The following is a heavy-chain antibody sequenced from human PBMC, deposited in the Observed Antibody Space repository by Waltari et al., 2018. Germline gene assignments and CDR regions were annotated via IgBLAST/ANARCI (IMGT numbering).Heavy chain of an antibody. CDR1: GYTFTSYD. CDR2: MNPNSGNT. J-gene: IGHJ4*02. D-gene: IGHD3-10*01. Sequence: QVQLVQSGAEVKKPGASVKVSCKASGYTFTSYDINWVRQATGQGLEWMGWMNPNSGNTGYAQKFQGRVTMTRNTSISTAYMELSSVTAADTAVYYCARDLFATPNGSPGYDYWGQGTLVTVSS. V-gene: IGHV1-8*02. CDR3: ARDLFATPNGSPGYDY.